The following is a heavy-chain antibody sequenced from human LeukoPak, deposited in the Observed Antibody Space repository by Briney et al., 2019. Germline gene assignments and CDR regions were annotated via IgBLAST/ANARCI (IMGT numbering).Heavy chain of an antibody. CDR2: ISGSGGST. V-gene: IGHV3-23*01. J-gene: IGHJ4*02. D-gene: IGHD3-9*01. CDR3: AKGLLRYFDWLLGLDY. Sequence: GGSLRLSCAASGFTFSSYAMSWVRQAPGKGLEWVSAISGSGGSTYYADSVKGRFTISRDNSKNTLYLQMNSLRAEDTAVYYCAKGLLRYFDWLLGLDYWGQGTLVTVSS. CDR1: GFTFSSYA.